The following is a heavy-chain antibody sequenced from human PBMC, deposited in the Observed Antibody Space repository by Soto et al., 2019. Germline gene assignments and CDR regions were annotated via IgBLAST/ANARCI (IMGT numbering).Heavy chain of an antibody. Sequence: SETLSLTCTVSGDSLSTYYWSWIRQPAGERLEWIGRIHDTGRTNYNPSLKSRVTMTRDTSTSTLYMELSGLTSGDTAVYYCARGKQIGQYYFDSWGQGTLVTVSS. CDR3: ARGKQIGQYYFDS. CDR2: IHDTGRT. CDR1: GDSLSTYY. V-gene: IGHV4-4*07. D-gene: IGHD6-6*01. J-gene: IGHJ4*02.